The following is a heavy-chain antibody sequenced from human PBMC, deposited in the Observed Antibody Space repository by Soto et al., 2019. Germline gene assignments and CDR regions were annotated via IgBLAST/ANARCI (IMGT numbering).Heavy chain of an antibody. CDR2: INAGNGNT. Sequence: QVQLVQSGAEVKKPGASVKVSCKASGYTFTTYAMHWVRQAPGQRLEWMGWINAGNGNTKYSQKIQGRVTITRDTSASTAHMELSSLRSEDTAVYYCARPARLLWFGELPFDIWGQGTMVTVSS. V-gene: IGHV1-3*01. CDR3: ARPARLLWFGELPFDI. D-gene: IGHD3-10*01. J-gene: IGHJ3*02. CDR1: GYTFTTYA.